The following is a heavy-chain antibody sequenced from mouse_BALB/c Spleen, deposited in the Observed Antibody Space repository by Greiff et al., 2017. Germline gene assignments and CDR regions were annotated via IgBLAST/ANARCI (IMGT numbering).Heavy chain of an antibody. CDR2: IDPANGNT. J-gene: IGHJ4*01. CDR1: GFNIKDTY. CDR3: ASLSYGNYVRDY. V-gene: IGHV14-3*02. Sequence: VQLKESGAELVKPGASVKLSCTASGFNIKDTYMHWVKQRPEQGLEWIGRIDPANGNTKYDPKFQGKATITADTSSNTAYLPLSSLTSEDTAVYYCASLSYGNYVRDYWGQGTSVTVSS. D-gene: IGHD2-1*01.